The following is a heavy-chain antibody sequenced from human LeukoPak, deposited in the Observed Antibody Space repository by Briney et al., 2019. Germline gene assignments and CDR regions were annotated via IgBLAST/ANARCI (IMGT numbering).Heavy chain of an antibody. V-gene: IGHV3-30-3*01. CDR2: ISYDGSNK. CDR3: ARDSGWLTEFDY. CDR1: GFTFSSYA. D-gene: IGHD6-19*01. J-gene: IGHJ4*02. Sequence: GGSLILSCAASGFTFSSYAMHWVRQAPGKGLEWVSVISYDGSNKFYADSVKGRFTISRDNSKNTLFLQMNSLRAEDTAVYYCARDSGWLTEFDYWGQGTLVAVSS.